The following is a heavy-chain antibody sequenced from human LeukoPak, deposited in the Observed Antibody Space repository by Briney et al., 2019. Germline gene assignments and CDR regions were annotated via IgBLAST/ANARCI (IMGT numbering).Heavy chain of an antibody. J-gene: IGHJ4*02. V-gene: IGHV4-39*01. D-gene: IGHD3-22*01. CDR1: GGSISSSSYY. Sequence: SETLSLTCTVSGGSISSSSYYWGWIRQPPGKGLEWIGSIYYGGSTYYNPSLKSRVTISVDTSKNQFTLKLSSVTAADTAVYYCARLAYYDSSGWWGQGTLVTVSS. CDR3: ARLAYYDSSGW. CDR2: IYYGGST.